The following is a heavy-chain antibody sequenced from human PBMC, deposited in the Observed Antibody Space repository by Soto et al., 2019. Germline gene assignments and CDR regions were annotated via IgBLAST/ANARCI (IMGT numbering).Heavy chain of an antibody. D-gene: IGHD6-19*01. Sequence: EVQLLESGGGLVQPGGSLSLSCAASGFTFNDYAMSWVRQAPGGGLQWVSGIRLSGDYTYYADSVKGRFTISRDNSKNTLFLQMNSLRAEDTATYYCARSSGYTKGWYGYWGQGTLVTVSS. J-gene: IGHJ4*02. CDR2: IRLSGDYT. CDR3: ARSSGYTKGWYGY. V-gene: IGHV3-23*01. CDR1: GFTFNDYA.